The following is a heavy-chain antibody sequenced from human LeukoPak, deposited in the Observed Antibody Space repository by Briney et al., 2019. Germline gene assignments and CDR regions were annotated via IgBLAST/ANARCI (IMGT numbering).Heavy chain of an antibody. V-gene: IGHV3-7*03. CDR3: AKDRPTVYSSSWLHFLDS. D-gene: IGHD6-13*01. CDR1: GFSFSNYW. CDR2: IKQDGSEK. J-gene: IGHJ4*02. Sequence: GGSLRLSCVASGFSFSNYWMSWVRQAPGKGLEWVANIKQDGSEKYYVDSVKGRFTISRDNAKNSLYLQMNSLRADDTAVYFCAKDRPTVYSSSWLHFLDSWGQGTLVTVSS.